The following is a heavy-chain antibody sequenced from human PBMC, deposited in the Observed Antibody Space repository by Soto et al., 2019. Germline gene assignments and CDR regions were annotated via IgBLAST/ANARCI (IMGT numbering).Heavy chain of an antibody. CDR1: GFTFSSYS. Sequence: TGGSLRLSCAASGFTFSSYSMNWVRQAPGKGLEWVSSISSSSSYIYYADSVKGRFTISRDNAKNSLYLQMNSLRAEDTAVYYCARAPPRFLHNWFDPWGQGTLVTVSS. CDR3: ARAPPRFLHNWFDP. CDR2: ISSSSSYI. D-gene: IGHD3-3*01. V-gene: IGHV3-21*01. J-gene: IGHJ5*02.